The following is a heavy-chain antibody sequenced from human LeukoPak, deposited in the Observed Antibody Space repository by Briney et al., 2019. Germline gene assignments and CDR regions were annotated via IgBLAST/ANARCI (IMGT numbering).Heavy chain of an antibody. J-gene: IGHJ4*02. V-gene: IGHV4-34*01. Sequence: SETLSLTCAVYGGSITGYYWSWIRQTPGRGLEWVGEIHYTGDTSYNPSLKSRATISTDTSKNQFSLRLSSVTAADTAVYYCARGNILTGYCFDFWGQGALVTVYS. CDR1: GGSITGYY. D-gene: IGHD3-9*01. CDR2: IHYTGDT. CDR3: ARGNILTGYCFDF.